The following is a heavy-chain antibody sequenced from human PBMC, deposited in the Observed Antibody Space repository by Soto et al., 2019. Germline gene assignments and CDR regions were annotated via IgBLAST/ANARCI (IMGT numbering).Heavy chain of an antibody. CDR2: IYPSDSDT. J-gene: IGHJ4*02. CDR1: GYNFAGYW. Sequence: PGESLKISCKGSGYNFAGYWIAWLRQMPGKGLELMGIIYPSDSDTRYRPSFQGQVTISADKSISSAYLQWSSLRASDTAMYYCARGGVSTRTFDSWGKGPPVTVSS. V-gene: IGHV5-51*01. D-gene: IGHD3-3*01. CDR3: ARGGVSTRTFDS.